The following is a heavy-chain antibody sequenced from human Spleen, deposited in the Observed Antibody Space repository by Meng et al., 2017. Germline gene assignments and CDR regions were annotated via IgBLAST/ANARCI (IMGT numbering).Heavy chain of an antibody. CDR1: GFTFSNYE. D-gene: IGHD3-16*01. CDR2: ISAGGTKT. Sequence: GGSLRLSCAASGFTFSNYEMTWVRQAPGERLEWVAYISAGGTKTNYADSVKGRFTISRDTAENSLSLQMNRLRVEDTAIYFCARWAVLRYFYGMDVWGQGTTVTVSS. CDR3: ARWAVLRYFYGMDV. V-gene: IGHV3-48*03. J-gene: IGHJ6*02.